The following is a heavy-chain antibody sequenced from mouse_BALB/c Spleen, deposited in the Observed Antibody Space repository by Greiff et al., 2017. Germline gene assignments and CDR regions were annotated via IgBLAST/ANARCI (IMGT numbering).Heavy chain of an antibody. D-gene: IGHD2-1*01. Sequence: QVQLKESGPGLVAPSQSLSITCTVSGFSLTGYGVNWVRQPPGKGLEWLGMIWGDGSTDYNSALKSRLSISKDNSKSQVFLKMNSLQTDDTARYYCAREGMGNYVFYAMDYWGQGTSVTVSS. V-gene: IGHV2-6-7*01. J-gene: IGHJ4*01. CDR2: IWGDGST. CDR1: GFSLTGYG. CDR3: AREGMGNYVFYAMDY.